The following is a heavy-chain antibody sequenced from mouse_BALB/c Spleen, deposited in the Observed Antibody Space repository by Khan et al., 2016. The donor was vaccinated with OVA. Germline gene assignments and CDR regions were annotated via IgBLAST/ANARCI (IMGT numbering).Heavy chain of an antibody. CDR3: GWGGSHYRFAY. V-gene: IGHV1S137*01. J-gene: IGHJ3*01. CDR2: ISTYYGDA. Sequence: QVQLKQSGAELVRPGVSVKISCKGSGYTFTDFAMHWVKQSHAKSLEWIGVISTYYGDANYNQNFKGKATMTVDKSSSTAYMELARLTSEESAIYDWGWGGSHYRFAYWGQGTLVTVSA. CDR1: GYTFTDFA. D-gene: IGHD2-5*01.